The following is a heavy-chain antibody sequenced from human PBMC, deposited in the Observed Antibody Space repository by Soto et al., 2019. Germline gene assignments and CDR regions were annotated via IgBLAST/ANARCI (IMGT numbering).Heavy chain of an antibody. D-gene: IGHD2-2*01. CDR1: GFTFSSYG. CDR2: IWYDGSNK. V-gene: IGHV3-33*01. J-gene: IGHJ5*02. CDR3: ATPEYQLGP. Sequence: PGGSLRLSCAASGFTFSSYGMHWVRQAPGKALEWVAVIWYDGSNKYYADSVKGRFTISRDNSKNTLYLQMNSLRAEDTAVYYCATPEYQLGPWGQGTLVTVSS.